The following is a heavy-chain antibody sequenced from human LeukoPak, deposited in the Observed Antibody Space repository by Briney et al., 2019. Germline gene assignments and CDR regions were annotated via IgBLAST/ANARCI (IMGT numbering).Heavy chain of an antibody. CDR2: IYSRGGT. CDR1: GDSLTSGDYY. CDR3: ARGGVGHCSGVNCYAGRRDPFDP. V-gene: IGHV4-30-4*01. Sequence: SETLSLTCNVSGDSLTSGDYYWSWIRQPPGKGLEWIGYIYSRGGTHYSPSLKSRVIISVDTSRDQFSLQLNSVTAADTAVYYCARGGVGHCSGVNCYAGRRDPFDPWGQGTLVTVSS. D-gene: IGHD2-15*01. J-gene: IGHJ5*02.